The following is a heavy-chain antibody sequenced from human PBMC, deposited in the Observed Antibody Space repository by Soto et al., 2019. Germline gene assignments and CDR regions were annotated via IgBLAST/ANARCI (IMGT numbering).Heavy chain of an antibody. Sequence: QAQLVQSGAEVRKPGASVKVSCKASGYTFYSHRIIWVRQAPGQGLAWMGRINADDGNTQYAQKFRGRVTMTTDISTTTVYMEMTNLRSDDTAVYYCARCIQGDDYYGMDVWGQVKTVTVSS. CDR3: ARCIQGDDYYGMDV. V-gene: IGHV1-18*01. CDR2: INADDGNT. CDR1: GYTFYSHR. D-gene: IGHD1-26*01. J-gene: IGHJ6*02.